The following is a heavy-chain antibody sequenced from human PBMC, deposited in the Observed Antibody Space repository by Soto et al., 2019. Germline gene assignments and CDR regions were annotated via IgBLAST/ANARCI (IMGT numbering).Heavy chain of an antibody. V-gene: IGHV1-46*01. CDR1: GYTFTDYR. J-gene: IGHJ5*02. CDR3: ARPAGRLANWFDP. Sequence: QVQLVQSGVEVKKPGASVKVSCKASGYTFTDYRMIWVRQAPGQGLEWMGIINPSGGSTNYAPNFQGRVTLTRDSFTSTVYMELSNLRSEDTAVYYCARPAGRLANWFDPWGQATLVTVSS. CDR2: INPSGGST. D-gene: IGHD6-6*01.